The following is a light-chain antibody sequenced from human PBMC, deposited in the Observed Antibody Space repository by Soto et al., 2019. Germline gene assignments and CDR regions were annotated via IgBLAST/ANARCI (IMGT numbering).Light chain of an antibody. V-gene: IGLV1-44*01. Sequence: QSVLTQPPSASGPPGQRVTISCSGSGSNIGKNPVNWYQHLPGTAPKLLIYGHDQRPSGVPDRFSGSKSGTSASLAISGLQSNDEADYYCAAWDDSLNGVIFGGGTKVTVL. CDR1: GSNIGKNP. J-gene: IGLJ2*01. CDR3: AAWDDSLNGVI. CDR2: GHD.